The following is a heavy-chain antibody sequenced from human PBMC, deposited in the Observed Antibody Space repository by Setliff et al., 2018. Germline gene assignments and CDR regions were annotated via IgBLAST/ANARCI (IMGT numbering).Heavy chain of an antibody. CDR3: ARDYDILTGLDY. Sequence: SVKVSCKASGYTFTGYYMHWVRQAPGQGLEWMGGIIPILGIANYAQKFQGRVTITADKSTSTAYMELSSLRSEDTAVYYCARDYDILTGLDYWGQGTLVTVSS. CDR1: GYTFTGYY. CDR2: IIPILGIA. V-gene: IGHV1-69*10. D-gene: IGHD3-9*01. J-gene: IGHJ4*02.